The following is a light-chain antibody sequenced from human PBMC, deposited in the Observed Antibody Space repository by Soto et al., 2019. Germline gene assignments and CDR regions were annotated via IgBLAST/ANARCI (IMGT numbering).Light chain of an antibody. CDR2: EVS. CDR1: SSVVGGYKY. CDR3: SSYSRSTAYV. J-gene: IGLJ1*01. Sequence: QSALTQPASVSGSPGQSITISCTGTSSVVGGYKYVSWHQLHPGKAPKLIIYEVSNRPSGISNRFSGSKSGNTASLTISGLQAEDEADYYCSSYSRSTAYVFGTGTKGTVL. V-gene: IGLV2-14*01.